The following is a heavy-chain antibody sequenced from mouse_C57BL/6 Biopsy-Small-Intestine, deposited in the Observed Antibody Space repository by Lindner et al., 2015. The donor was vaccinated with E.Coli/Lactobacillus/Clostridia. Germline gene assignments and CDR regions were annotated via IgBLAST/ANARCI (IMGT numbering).Heavy chain of an antibody. J-gene: IGHJ4*01. D-gene: IGHD1-1*02. Sequence: SVKVSCKASGYTFTSNHIHWVRQAPGQGLEWIGIINPGGRYTNSAQRFQGRVTMTRDTSTSTVYMELSSLRSDDTAVYYCARDGIADFSYYGSDTYHNLLDFWGQGTLVIVSS. CDR3: ARDGIADFSYYGSDTYHNLLDF. CDR1: GYTFTSNH. V-gene: IGHV1S61*01. CDR2: INPGGRYT.